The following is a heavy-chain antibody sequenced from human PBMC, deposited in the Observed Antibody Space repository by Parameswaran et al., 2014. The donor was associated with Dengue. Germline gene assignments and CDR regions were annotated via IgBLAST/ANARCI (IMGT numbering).Heavy chain of an antibody. V-gene: IGHV1-69*01. J-gene: IGHJ3*02. CDR3: ARRGDSSDAFDI. Sequence: WVRQAPGQGLEWMGGIIPIFGTANYAQKFQGRVTITADESTSTAYMELSSLRSEDTAVYYCARRGDSSDAFDIWGQGTMVTVSS. CDR2: IIPIFGTA. D-gene: IGHD3-22*01.